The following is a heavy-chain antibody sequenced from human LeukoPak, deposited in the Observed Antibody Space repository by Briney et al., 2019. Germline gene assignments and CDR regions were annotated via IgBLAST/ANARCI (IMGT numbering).Heavy chain of an antibody. J-gene: IGHJ4*02. Sequence: PGRSLRLSCAASGFTFSSYAMHWVGQAPGKGLEGVAVISYDGSNKYYADSVKGRFTISRDNDKNTLSLQLNSLRAEDTAVYYCARAAVDHGLCIDYWGQGTLVTVSS. D-gene: IGHD6-19*01. CDR1: GFTFSSYA. V-gene: IGHV3-30*04. CDR2: ISYDGSNK. CDR3: ARAAVDHGLCIDY.